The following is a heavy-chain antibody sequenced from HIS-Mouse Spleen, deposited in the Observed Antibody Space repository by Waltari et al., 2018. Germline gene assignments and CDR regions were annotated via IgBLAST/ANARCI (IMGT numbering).Heavy chain of an antibody. CDR2: IDWDDDK. D-gene: IGHD6-19*01. V-gene: IGHV2-70*15. J-gene: IGHJ4*02. Sequence: QVTLRESGPALVKPTQTLTLTCTFSGFSLSTSGMCVSWIRQPPGKALEWLARIDWDDDKYYSTSLQSRLTRSKDTSKNRVVLTMTNMDPVDTATYYCARIAEGYSSGWYAFDYWGQGTLVTVSS. CDR3: ARIAEGYSSGWYAFDY. CDR1: GFSLSTSGMC.